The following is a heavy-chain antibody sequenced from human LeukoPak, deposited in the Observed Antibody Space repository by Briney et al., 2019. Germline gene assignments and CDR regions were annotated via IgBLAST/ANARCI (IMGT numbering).Heavy chain of an antibody. V-gene: IGHV4-4*07. J-gene: IGHJ5*02. CDR3: ARDLSGKYSSSWYSYWFDP. D-gene: IGHD6-13*01. CDR1: GGSISSYY. Sequence: LETLSLTCTVSGGSISSYYWSWIRQPAGKGLEWIGRIYTSGSTNYNPSLKSRVTMSVDTSKNQFSLKLSSVTAADTAVYYCARDLSGKYSSSWYSYWFDPWGQGTLVTVSS. CDR2: IYTSGST.